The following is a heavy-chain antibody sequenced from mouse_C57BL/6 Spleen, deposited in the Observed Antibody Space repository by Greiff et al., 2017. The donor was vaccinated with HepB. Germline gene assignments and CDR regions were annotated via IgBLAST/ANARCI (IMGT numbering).Heavy chain of an antibody. CDR2: INPNNGGT. Sequence: VQLQQSGPELVKPGASVKISCKASGYTFTDYYMNWVKQSHGKSLEWIGDINPNNGGTSYNQKFKGKATLTVDKSSSTAYMELRSLTSEDSAVYYCASVDYYGSSYGWFAYWGQGTLVTVSA. V-gene: IGHV1-26*01. CDR3: ASVDYYGSSYGWFAY. D-gene: IGHD1-1*01. J-gene: IGHJ3*01. CDR1: GYTFTDYY.